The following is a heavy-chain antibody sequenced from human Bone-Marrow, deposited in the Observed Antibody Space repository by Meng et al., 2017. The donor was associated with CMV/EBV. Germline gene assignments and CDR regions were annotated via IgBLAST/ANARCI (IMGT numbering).Heavy chain of an antibody. J-gene: IGHJ3*02. Sequence: ASVKVSCKASGYTFTSYYMHWVRQATGQGLEWMGIINPSGGSTSYAQKFQGRVTMTRDTSTSTVYMELSSLRSEDTAVYYCARDLTRHNAWRYNWNDQAHDAFDIWGQGTMVTVSS. CDR3: ARDLTRHNAWRYNWNDQAHDAFDI. CDR2: INPSGGST. D-gene: IGHD1-1*01. V-gene: IGHV1-46*01. CDR1: GYTFTSYY.